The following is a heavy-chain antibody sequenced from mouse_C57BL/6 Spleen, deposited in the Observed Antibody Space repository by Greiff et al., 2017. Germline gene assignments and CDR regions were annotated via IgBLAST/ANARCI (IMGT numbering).Heavy chain of an antibody. V-gene: IGHV3-6*01. Sequence: ESGPGLVKPSQSLSLTCSVTGYSITSGYYWNWIRQFPGNKLEWMGYISYDGSHNYNPSLKNRISITRDTSKNQFFLKLNSVTTEDTATYYCARERGLRQALFAYWGQGTLVTVTA. J-gene: IGHJ3*01. D-gene: IGHD2-4*01. CDR3: ARERGLRQALFAY. CDR2: ISYDGSH. CDR1: GYSITSGYY.